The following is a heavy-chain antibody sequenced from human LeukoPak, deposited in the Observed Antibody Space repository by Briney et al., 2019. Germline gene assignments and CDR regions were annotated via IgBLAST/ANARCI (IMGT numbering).Heavy chain of an antibody. D-gene: IGHD5-18*01. CDR2: IYHSGST. Sequence: SETLSLTCTVSGGSISSYYWSWIRQPPGKGLEWIGYIYHSGSTDYNPSLRSRVTISVDTSKNQFSLKLNSVTAADTAVYYCARGGGYSYGYIPFDQWGQGTLVTVSS. V-gene: IGHV4-59*12. J-gene: IGHJ4*02. CDR3: ARGGGYSYGYIPFDQ. CDR1: GGSISSYY.